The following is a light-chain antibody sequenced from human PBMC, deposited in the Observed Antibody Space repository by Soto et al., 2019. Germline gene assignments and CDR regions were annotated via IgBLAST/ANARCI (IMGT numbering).Light chain of an antibody. Sequence: QSVLTQPASVSGSLGQSITISCTGTSSDVGGYNYVSWYQQHPGKAPKLLLYEVTTRPSGVSYRFSGSKSGNTASLTISGLQAEDEADYYCTSYTSSILYVFGPGTKLTVL. J-gene: IGLJ1*01. CDR3: TSYTSSILYV. CDR2: EVT. V-gene: IGLV2-14*01. CDR1: SSDVGGYNY.